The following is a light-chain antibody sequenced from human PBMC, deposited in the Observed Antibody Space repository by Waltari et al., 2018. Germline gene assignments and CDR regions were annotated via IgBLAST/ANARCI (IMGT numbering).Light chain of an antibody. CDR1: QSVSSY. Sequence: EIVLTQSPATLSLSPGERATLSCRASQSVSSYLAWYQQKPSQAPRLLIYDASNRATGIPARFSGSGSGTDFTLTIISLEPEDFAVYYCLQRSNWPSTFGQGTKLEIK. J-gene: IGKJ2*02. CDR2: DAS. CDR3: LQRSNWPST. V-gene: IGKV3-11*01.